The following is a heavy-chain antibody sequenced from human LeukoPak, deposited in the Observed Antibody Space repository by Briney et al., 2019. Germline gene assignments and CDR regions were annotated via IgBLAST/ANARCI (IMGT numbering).Heavy chain of an antibody. J-gene: IGHJ3*02. CDR1: GGSISSNSYY. CDR3: ARHGRYSGYARAFDI. Sequence: SETLSLTCTVSGGSISSNSYYWGWIRQPPGKGLEWIGSIYYSGSTCYNPSLKSRFTISVDTSKNQFSLKLSPVTAASPAVFYCARHGRYSGYARAFDIWGQGTMVTFSS. D-gene: IGHD5-12*01. CDR2: IYYSGST. V-gene: IGHV4-39*01.